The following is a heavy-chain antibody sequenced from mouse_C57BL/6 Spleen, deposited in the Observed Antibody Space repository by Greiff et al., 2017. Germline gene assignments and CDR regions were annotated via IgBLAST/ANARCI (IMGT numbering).Heavy chain of an antibody. J-gene: IGHJ1*03. CDR1: GYTFTSYG. Sequence: EVKLMESGAELVRPGSSVKMSCKTSGYTFTSYGINWVKQRPGQGLEWIGYIYIGNGYTEYNEKFKGKATLTSDTSSSTAYMQLSSLTSEDSAIYFCANRPPSRGGYFDVWGTGTTVTVSS. CDR2: IYIGNGYT. D-gene: IGHD6-1*01. V-gene: IGHV1-58*01. CDR3: ANRPPSRGGYFDV.